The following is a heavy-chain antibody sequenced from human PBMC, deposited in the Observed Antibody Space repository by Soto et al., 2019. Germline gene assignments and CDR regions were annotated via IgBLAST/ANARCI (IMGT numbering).Heavy chain of an antibody. J-gene: IGHJ3*02. CDR2: VNPNNGNT. Sequence: QVQLVQSGAEVRKPGASVKVSCKASGYTFTSYDIHWVRQATGQGLEWMGCVNPNNGNTGYAQKFQGRVTMTRNTSISTAYMELSSLRSDDTAAYYCARASSTSWRDAFDIWGPGTMVTVSS. CDR3: ARASSTSWRDAFDI. D-gene: IGHD2-2*01. CDR1: GYTFTSYD. V-gene: IGHV1-8*01.